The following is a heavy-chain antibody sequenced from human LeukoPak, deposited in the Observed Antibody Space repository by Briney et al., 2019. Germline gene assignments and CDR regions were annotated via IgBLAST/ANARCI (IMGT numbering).Heavy chain of an antibody. Sequence: PGGSLRLSCAASGFTFSSYSMNWVRQAPGKGLEWVSYISSSSSTIYYADSVKGRFTISRDNAKNSLYLQMNSLRAEDTALYHCARDRSYGSFDYWGQGALVTVST. D-gene: IGHD5-18*01. CDR1: GFTFSSYS. CDR3: ARDRSYGSFDY. J-gene: IGHJ4*02. V-gene: IGHV3-48*04. CDR2: ISSSSSTI.